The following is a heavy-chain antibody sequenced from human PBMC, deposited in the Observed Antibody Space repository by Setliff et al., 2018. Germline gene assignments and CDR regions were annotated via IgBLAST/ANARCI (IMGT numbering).Heavy chain of an antibody. J-gene: IGHJ4*02. D-gene: IGHD3-10*01. CDR1: GYTFTAYD. V-gene: IGHV1-8*03. Sequence: ASVKVSCKASGYTFTAYDIVWVRQATGQGLEWMGWMNPNSGRTGYPQTLQGRVTITADKSTNTVNMELSSLRSEDTAVYYCARVGFRGFMSAYFDFWGQGTQVTVPQ. CDR2: MNPNSGRT. CDR3: ARVGFRGFMSAYFDF.